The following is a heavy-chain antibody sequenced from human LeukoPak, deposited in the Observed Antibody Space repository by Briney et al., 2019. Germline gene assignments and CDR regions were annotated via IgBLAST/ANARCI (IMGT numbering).Heavy chain of an antibody. J-gene: IGHJ5*02. Sequence: SETLSLTCSVSGGSISSYYWSWIRQPPGKGLEWIGYIYYSGSTNYNPSLKSRVTISVDTSKNQFSLKLSSVTAADTAVYYCARLVDWFDPWGQGTLVTVSS. CDR1: GGSISSYY. V-gene: IGHV4-59*08. CDR2: IYYSGST. CDR3: ARLVDWFDP.